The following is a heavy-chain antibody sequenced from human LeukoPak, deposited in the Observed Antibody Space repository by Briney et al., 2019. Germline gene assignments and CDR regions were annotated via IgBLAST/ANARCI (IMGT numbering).Heavy chain of an antibody. V-gene: IGHV3-7*01. CDR3: ARRGTYQNWFDP. CDR1: GFTFSSYW. D-gene: IGHD3-16*01. Sequence: GGSLRLSCAASGFTFSSYWMSWVRQAPGKGPERVATIEQDASQKYYVDSVKGRFTISRDNAKNSLYLQMNSLRAEDTAVYYCARRGTYQNWFDPWGQGTLVTVSS. CDR2: IEQDASQK. J-gene: IGHJ5*02.